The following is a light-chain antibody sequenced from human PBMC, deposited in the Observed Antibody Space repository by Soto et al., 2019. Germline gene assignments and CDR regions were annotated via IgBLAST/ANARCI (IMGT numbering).Light chain of an antibody. J-gene: IGKJ1*01. CDR2: AAS. CDR3: QQFNKWPPAWT. V-gene: IGKV3-15*01. CDR1: QSAGVN. Sequence: EIVMTQSPATLSVSPGERATLSCRASQSAGVNLAWHQQKSGQAPRLLIYAASTRATGIPARFSGSGSGTEFTLTISSLQSEDFAVYYCQQFNKWPPAWTFGQGTKVEI.